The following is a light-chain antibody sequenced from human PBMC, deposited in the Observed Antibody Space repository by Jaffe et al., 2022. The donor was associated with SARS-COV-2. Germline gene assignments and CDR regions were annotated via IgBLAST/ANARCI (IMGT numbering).Light chain of an antibody. CDR3: QVWDNYSEHHHVI. J-gene: IGLJ2*01. Sequence: YVLTQPPSVSVAPGQTATLTCGGDKVAYTSVHWYQQKSGQAPLLVICYDSDRPAGIPDRFSGSKSGNTAILTISRVEVGDEADYYCQVWDNYSEHHHVIFGGGTKVTVL. CDR1: KVAYTS. CDR2: YDS. V-gene: IGLV3-21*04.